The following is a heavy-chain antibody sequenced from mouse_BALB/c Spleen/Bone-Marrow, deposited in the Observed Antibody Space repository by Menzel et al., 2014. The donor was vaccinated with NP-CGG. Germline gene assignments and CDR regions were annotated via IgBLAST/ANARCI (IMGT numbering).Heavy chain of an antibody. Sequence: EVQLVESGPRLVKPSQTLSLPCSVTGDSITSGYWNWIRKFPGNKLEYMGHISYSGSTYYNPSLKSRISITRDTSTNQYYLQLNSVTTEDTATYYCARRDYGKHFNVWGAGTTVTVSS. V-gene: IGHV3-8*02. CDR3: ARRDYGKHFNV. J-gene: IGHJ1*01. CDR2: ISYSGST. CDR1: GDSITSGY. D-gene: IGHD2-1*01.